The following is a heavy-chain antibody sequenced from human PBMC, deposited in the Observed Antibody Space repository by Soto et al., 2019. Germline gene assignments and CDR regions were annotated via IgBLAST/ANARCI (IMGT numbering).Heavy chain of an antibody. V-gene: IGHV4-59*01. J-gene: IGHJ4*02. CDR2: IYYSGST. CDR3: ARRWGGTFDY. CDR1: GGSISSYY. Sequence: QVQLQESGPGLVKPSETLSLTCTVSGGSISSYYWSWIRQPPGKGLEWIGYIYYSGSTNYNPSLDSRVTISVDTSKNQFSLKLSSVTAAHTAVYYCARRWGGTFDYWGQGTLVTVSS. D-gene: IGHD2-21*01.